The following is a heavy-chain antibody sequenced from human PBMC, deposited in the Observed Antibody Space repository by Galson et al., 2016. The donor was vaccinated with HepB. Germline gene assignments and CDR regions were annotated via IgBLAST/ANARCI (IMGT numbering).Heavy chain of an antibody. CDR1: GGTISSYT. V-gene: IGHV1-69*13. CDR2: IMPSFGTP. D-gene: IGHD6-19*01. Sequence: SVKVSCKASGGTISSYTISWLRQAPGQGLEWMGGIMPSFGTPMYAQKFQGRVTIIADESTSTSYMELSSLTSEDTAIYYCARVSRGWYSGWLDPWGQGTLVTVSS. J-gene: IGHJ5*02. CDR3: ARVSRGWYSGWLDP.